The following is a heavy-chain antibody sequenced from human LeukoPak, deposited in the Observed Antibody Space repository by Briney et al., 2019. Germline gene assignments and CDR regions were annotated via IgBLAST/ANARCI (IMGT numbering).Heavy chain of an antibody. CDR2: INHSGST. D-gene: IGHD6-13*01. CDR3: ASSGEIAAAGTSHDY. V-gene: IGHV4-34*01. Sequence: SETLSLTCAVYGGSFSGYYWSWIRRPPGKVLEWIGEINHSGSTNYNPSLKSRVTISVDTSKNQFSLKLSSVTAADTAVYYCASSGEIAAAGTSHDYWGQGTLVTVSS. J-gene: IGHJ4*02. CDR1: GGSFSGYY.